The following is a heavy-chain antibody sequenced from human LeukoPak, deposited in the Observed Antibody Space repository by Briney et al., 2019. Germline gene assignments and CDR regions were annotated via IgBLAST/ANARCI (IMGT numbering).Heavy chain of an antibody. J-gene: IGHJ4*02. CDR3: ARDRRGYSAYDYEACLDY. Sequence: GGSLRLSRAASGFTVSNNYMSWVRQAPGKGLEWVSLIYSSGSTHYADSVKGRFTISRDNSKNTLYLQMNSLRAEDTAMYYCARDRRGYSAYDYEACLDYWGQGTLVTVSS. V-gene: IGHV3-66*03. CDR2: IYSSGST. CDR1: GFTVSNNY. D-gene: IGHD5-12*01.